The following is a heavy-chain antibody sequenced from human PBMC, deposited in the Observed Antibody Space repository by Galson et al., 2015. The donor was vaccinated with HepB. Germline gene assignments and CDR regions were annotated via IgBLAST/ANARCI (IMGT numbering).Heavy chain of an antibody. D-gene: IGHD5-18*01. J-gene: IGHJ6*02. Sequence: SLRLSCAASGFTFSSYSMNWVRQAPGKGLEWVSSISSSSSYIYYADSVKGRFTISRDNAKNSLYLQMNSLRAEDTAVYYCARERGIYSYADDPHYYGMDVWGQGTTVTIS. CDR3: ARERGIYSYADDPHYYGMDV. CDR1: GFTFSSYS. CDR2: ISSSSSYI. V-gene: IGHV3-21*01.